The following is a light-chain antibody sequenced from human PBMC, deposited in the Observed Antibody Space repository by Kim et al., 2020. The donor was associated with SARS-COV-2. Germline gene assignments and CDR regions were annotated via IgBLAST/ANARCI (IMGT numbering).Light chain of an antibody. CDR2: DSS. J-gene: IGKJ1*01. V-gene: IGKV3-15*01. CDR3: QHYNAWPPWT. Sequence: VSLGDGATLSCGASQSIDRELAWYQQKPGQPPRLLIYDSSTRAPGIPARFRGSGSGTEFTLTINSLQSEDLAVYYCQHYNAWPPWTFGRGTKLEI. CDR1: QSIDRE.